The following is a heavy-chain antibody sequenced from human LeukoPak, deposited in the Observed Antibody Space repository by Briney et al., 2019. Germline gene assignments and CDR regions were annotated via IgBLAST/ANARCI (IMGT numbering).Heavy chain of an antibody. J-gene: IGHJ4*02. D-gene: IGHD3-16*01. CDR2: INPSSGRT. CDR3: ARDNDGPFGDS. Sequence: ASVKVSCRASGYTFTAHFIYWVRQAPGQGLEWVGWINPSSGRTNSAQKFQGRVTITRDTSISTAYMELSSLRSDDTAVYYCARDNDGPFGDSWGQGTLVAVSS. CDR1: GYTFTAHF. V-gene: IGHV1-2*02.